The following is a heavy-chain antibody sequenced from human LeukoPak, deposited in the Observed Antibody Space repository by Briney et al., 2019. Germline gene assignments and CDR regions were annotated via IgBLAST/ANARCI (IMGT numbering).Heavy chain of an antibody. D-gene: IGHD2-15*01. CDR1: GFTFSSYW. Sequence: PGGSLRLSCAASGFTFSSYWMSWVRQAPGKGLEWVANIKQDGSEKYYVDSVKGRFTISRDNAKNSLYLQMNSLRAEDTAVYYCARPRNPGYCSGGSCYSYYWGQGTLVTVSS. V-gene: IGHV3-7*03. CDR2: IKQDGSEK. CDR3: ARPRNPGYCSGGSCYSYY. J-gene: IGHJ4*02.